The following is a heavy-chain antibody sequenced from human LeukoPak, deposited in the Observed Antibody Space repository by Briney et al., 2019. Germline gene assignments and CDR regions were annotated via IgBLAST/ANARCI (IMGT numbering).Heavy chain of an antibody. V-gene: IGHV1-69*01. Sequence: SVKVSCKASGGTFSSYAISWVRQAPGQGLEWMGGIIPIFGTANYAQKFQGRVTITADESTSTAYMELSSLRSEDTAVYYCAAYYDFWSVHLGAFDIWGQGTMVTVSS. CDR2: IIPIFGTA. J-gene: IGHJ3*02. CDR3: AAYYDFWSVHLGAFDI. D-gene: IGHD3-3*01. CDR1: GGTFSSYA.